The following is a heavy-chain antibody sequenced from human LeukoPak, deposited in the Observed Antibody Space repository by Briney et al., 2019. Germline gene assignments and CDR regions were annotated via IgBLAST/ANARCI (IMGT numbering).Heavy chain of an antibody. J-gene: IGHJ4*02. Sequence: PGGSLRLSCAASGFTFSSYGMHWVRQAPGKGLEWVAVISYDGSNKYYADSVKGRFTISRDNAKNSLYLQMNSLRAEDTAVYYCARSREGYNLFDYWGQGTLVTVSS. CDR1: GFTFSSYG. CDR3: ARSREGYNLFDY. D-gene: IGHD5-24*01. V-gene: IGHV3-30*03. CDR2: ISYDGSNK.